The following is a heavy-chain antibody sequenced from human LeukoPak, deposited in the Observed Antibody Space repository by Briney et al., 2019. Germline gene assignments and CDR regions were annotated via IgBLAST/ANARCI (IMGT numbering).Heavy chain of an antibody. CDR3: ARVQRGAAAVRWFDP. V-gene: IGHV1-69*13. Sequence: SVKVSCKASGGTFSSYAISWVRQAPGQGLEWMGGIIPIFGAANYAQKFQGRVTITADESTSTAYMELSRLRSDDTAVYYCARVQRGAAAVRWFDPWGQGTLVTVSS. J-gene: IGHJ5*02. CDR2: IIPIFGAA. CDR1: GGTFSSYA. D-gene: IGHD6-13*01.